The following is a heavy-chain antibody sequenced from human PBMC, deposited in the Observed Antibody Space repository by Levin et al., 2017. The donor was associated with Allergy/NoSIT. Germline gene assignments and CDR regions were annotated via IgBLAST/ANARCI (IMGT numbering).Heavy chain of an antibody. J-gene: IGHJ4*02. CDR2: IYYSGST. CDR3: ARDRRGILTGYSRGYFDY. D-gene: IGHD3-9*01. CDR1: GGSISSYY. V-gene: IGHV4-59*01. Sequence: PSETLSLTCTVSGGSISSYYWSWIRQPPGKGLEWIGYIYYSGSTNYNPSLKSRVTISVDTSKNQFSLKLSSVTAADTAVYYCARDRRGILTGYSRGYFDYWGQGTLVTVSS.